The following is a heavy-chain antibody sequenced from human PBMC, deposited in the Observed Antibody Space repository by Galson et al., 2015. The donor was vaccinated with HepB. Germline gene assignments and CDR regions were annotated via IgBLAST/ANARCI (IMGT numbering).Heavy chain of an antibody. CDR1: GYSFTSYW. Sequence: QSGAEVKKPGESLRISCKGSGYSFTSYWISWVRQMPGKGLEWMGRIDPSDSYTNYSPSFQGHVTISADKSISTAYLQWSSLKASDTAMYYCARSRQSIAVAGQRGSEHDYWGQGTLVTVSS. CDR3: ARSRQSIAVAGQRGSEHDY. V-gene: IGHV5-10-1*01. CDR2: IDPSDSYT. J-gene: IGHJ4*02. D-gene: IGHD6-19*01.